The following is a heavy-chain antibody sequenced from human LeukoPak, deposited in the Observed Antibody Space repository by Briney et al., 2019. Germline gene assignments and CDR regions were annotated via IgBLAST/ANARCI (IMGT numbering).Heavy chain of an antibody. V-gene: IGHV4-61*02. Sequence: SETLSLTCSVSGDSIRSGTYYWNWIRQSAGKGLEWIGRIYATDLTNYNPSLKSRVTLSVDMSKNELSLTLKSVTAADTAVYYCARGFGSGTSPIDLWGQGALVTVSS. D-gene: IGHD3-10*01. J-gene: IGHJ5*02. CDR3: ARGFGSGTSPIDL. CDR2: IYATDLT. CDR1: GDSIRSGTYY.